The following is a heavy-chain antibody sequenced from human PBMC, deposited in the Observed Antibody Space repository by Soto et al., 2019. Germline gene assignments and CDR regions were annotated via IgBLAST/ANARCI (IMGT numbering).Heavy chain of an antibody. CDR1: GFIFRNAW. J-gene: IGHJ4*02. Sequence: EGRLVESGGGLVKPEESLRLSCAASGFIFRNAWMNWVRQAPGKGLEWVGRVKSKIDDETTDYAAPVKGRFTITRDDSNIGVYLQMSSVRTVDSCVYFCTLANVAGVGAFDYWGPGTVVTVSS. CDR2: VKSKIDDETT. V-gene: IGHV3-15*07. D-gene: IGHD1-26*01. CDR3: TLANVAGVGAFDY.